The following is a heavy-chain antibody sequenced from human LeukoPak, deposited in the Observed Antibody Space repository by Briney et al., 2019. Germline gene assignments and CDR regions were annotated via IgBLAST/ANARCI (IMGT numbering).Heavy chain of an antibody. J-gene: IGHJ4*02. CDR3: TRDRVLLWFGESYFDY. V-gene: IGHV3-21*03. CDR1: GFTFNTYT. CDR2: ITRSSSYI. Sequence: PGGSLRLSCAASGFTFNTYTMNWVRQAPGRGLEWHSSITRSSSYISYADSVKGRFTISRDNAKNSLYLQMNSLRVEDTAVYYCTRDRVLLWFGESYFDYWGQGTLVTVSS. D-gene: IGHD3-10*01.